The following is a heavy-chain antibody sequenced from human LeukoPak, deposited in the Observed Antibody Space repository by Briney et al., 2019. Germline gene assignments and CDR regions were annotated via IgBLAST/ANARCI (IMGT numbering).Heavy chain of an antibody. CDR1: GFTFDDYA. CDR2: ISGDGGSI. V-gene: IGHV3-43*02. Sequence: PGGSLRLSCAASGFTFDDYAMHWVRQAPGKGLEWVSLISGDGGSIYYADSVKGRFTISRDNSKNTLYLQMNSLRAEDTAVYYCARGTQYYFDYWGQGTLVTVSS. D-gene: IGHD1-14*01. CDR3: ARGTQYYFDY. J-gene: IGHJ4*02.